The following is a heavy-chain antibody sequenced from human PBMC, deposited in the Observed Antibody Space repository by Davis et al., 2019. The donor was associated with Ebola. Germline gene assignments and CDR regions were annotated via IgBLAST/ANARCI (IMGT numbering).Heavy chain of an antibody. D-gene: IGHD3-3*01. CDR2: INPSGGST. J-gene: IGHJ6*02. Sequence: ASVKVSCKASGYTFTSYYMHWVRQAPGQGLEWMGIINPSGGSTSYAQKFQGRVTMTRDTSISTAYMELSSLRSEDTAVYYCARGKDFWSGYTGDYYGMDVWGQGTTVTVSS. CDR3: ARGKDFWSGYTGDYYGMDV. CDR1: GYTFTSYY. V-gene: IGHV1-46*01.